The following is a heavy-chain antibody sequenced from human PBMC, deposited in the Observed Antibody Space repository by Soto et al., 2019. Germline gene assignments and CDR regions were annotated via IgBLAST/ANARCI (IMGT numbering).Heavy chain of an antibody. CDR2: ISSSSSYT. CDR3: ASWGPRAVGGDY. J-gene: IGHJ4*02. V-gene: IGHV3-11*06. D-gene: IGHD1-26*01. CDR1: GFTFSDYY. Sequence: PGGSLRLSCAASGFTFSDYYMSWIRQAPGKGLEWVSYISSSSSYTNYADSVKGRFTISRDNAKNSLYLQMNSLRAEDTAVYYGASWGPRAVGGDYWGKGTLVTVSS.